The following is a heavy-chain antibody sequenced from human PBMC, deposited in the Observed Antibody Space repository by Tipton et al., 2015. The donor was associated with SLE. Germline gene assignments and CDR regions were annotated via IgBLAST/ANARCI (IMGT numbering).Heavy chain of an antibody. Sequence: LRLSCAVSGYSISSGYYWSWIRQPPGKGLEWIGEINHSGSTNYNPSLKSRVTLSLDTSKNQFSLKLSSVTAADTAVYYCARGYMIGDAYSSSWWGHYWYFDLWGRGTLVTVSS. D-gene: IGHD6-13*01. V-gene: IGHV4-38-2*01. J-gene: IGHJ2*01. CDR1: GYSISSGYY. CDR3: ARGYMIGDAYSSSWWGHYWYFDL. CDR2: INHSGST.